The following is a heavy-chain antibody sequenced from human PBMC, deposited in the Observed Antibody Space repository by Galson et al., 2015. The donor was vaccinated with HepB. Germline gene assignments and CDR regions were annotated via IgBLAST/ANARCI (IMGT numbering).Heavy chain of an antibody. CDR3: AKLTAGSNYDFWSGNGRAFDY. J-gene: IGHJ4*02. V-gene: IGHV5-51*03. CDR1: GYSFANYW. D-gene: IGHD3-3*01. CDR2: IYPGDSDT. Sequence: QSGAEVKKPGESLKISCKGSGYSFANYWIGWVRQMPGKGLEWMGIIYPGDSDTRYSPSFQGQVTISADKSISTAYLQWSSLKASDTALYYCAKLTAGSNYDFWSGNGRAFDYWGQGTLVTVSS.